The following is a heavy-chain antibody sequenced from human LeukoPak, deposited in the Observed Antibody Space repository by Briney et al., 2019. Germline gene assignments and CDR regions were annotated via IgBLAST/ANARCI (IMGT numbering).Heavy chain of an antibody. CDR1: GGSFSGYY. CDR2: INHSGST. D-gene: IGHD4-4*01. V-gene: IGHV4-34*01. J-gene: IGHJ6*02. Sequence: SETLSLTCAVHGGSFSGYYWSWIRQPPGKGLEWIGEINHSGSTNYNPSLKSRVTISVDTSKNQFSLKLSPVTAADTAVYYCARVQLNTDYYYYGMDVWGQGTTVTVSS. CDR3: ARVQLNTDYYYYGMDV.